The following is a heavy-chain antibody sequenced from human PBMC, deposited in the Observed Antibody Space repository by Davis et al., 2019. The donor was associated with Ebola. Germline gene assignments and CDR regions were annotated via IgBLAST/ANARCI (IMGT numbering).Heavy chain of an antibody. J-gene: IGHJ4*02. Sequence: GGSLRLSCAASGFTFSSYAMHWVRQAPGKGLEWVAVISYDGSNKYYADSVKGRFTISRDNSKNTLYLQMNSLRAEDTAVYYCAKRPGTRYFDYWGQGTLVTVSS. D-gene: IGHD1-14*01. CDR3: AKRPGTRYFDY. CDR2: ISYDGSNK. CDR1: GFTFSSYA. V-gene: IGHV3-30-3*02.